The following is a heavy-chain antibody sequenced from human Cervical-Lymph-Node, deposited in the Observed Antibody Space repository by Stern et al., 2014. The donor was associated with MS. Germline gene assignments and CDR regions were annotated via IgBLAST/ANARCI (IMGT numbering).Heavy chain of an antibody. CDR2: MNPDSGDT. CDR1: GYTFTSDD. Sequence: VQLVQSGAAVKTPGASVKVSCKTSGYTFTSDDIDWVRQASGQGLEWMGWMNPDSGDTGYAQKFQGRLTITRDTTISTAYMELTTLRSEDTAVYYGTKAWDSWGQGTLVTVSS. CDR3: TKAWDS. V-gene: IGHV1-8*01. J-gene: IGHJ4*02.